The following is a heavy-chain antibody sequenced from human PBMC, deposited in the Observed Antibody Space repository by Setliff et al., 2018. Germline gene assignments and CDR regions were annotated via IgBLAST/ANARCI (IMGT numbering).Heavy chain of an antibody. CDR2: IYYSGSTS. V-gene: IGHV4-31*03. J-gene: IGHJ4*02. Sequence: PSETLSLTCTVSGGSISSGGYYWSWIRQHPGKGLEWIGYIYYSGSTSYYNPSLKSRVTISVDTSKSQFSLKLSSVTAADTAVYYCARGRAGHSGHWGQGTLVTVSS. CDR3: ARGRAGHSGH. CDR1: GGSISSGGYY. D-gene: IGHD6-19*01.